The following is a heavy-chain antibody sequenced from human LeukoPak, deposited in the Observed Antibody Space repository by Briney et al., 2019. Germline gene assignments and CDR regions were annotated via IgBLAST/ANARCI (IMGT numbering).Heavy chain of an antibody. CDR1: GFTFSSYW. CDR3: ARVEGRYCSGGSCYSYYMDV. Sequence: GGSLRLSCAASGFTFSSYWMSWVRQAPGKGLEWVANIKQDGSEKYYVDSVKGRFTISRDNAKNSLYLQMNSLRAEDTAVYYCARVEGRYCSGGSCYSYYMDVWGKGTTVTVSS. V-gene: IGHV3-7*01. CDR2: IKQDGSEK. J-gene: IGHJ6*03. D-gene: IGHD2-15*01.